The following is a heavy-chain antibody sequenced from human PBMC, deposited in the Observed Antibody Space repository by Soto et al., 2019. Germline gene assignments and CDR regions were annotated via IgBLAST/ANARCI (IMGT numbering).Heavy chain of an antibody. Sequence: QVQLQQWGAGLLKPSETLSLTCAVYGGSFSGYYWSWIRQPPGKGLEWIGEINHSGSTNYNPSLKRRVTISVDTFKNQFSLKLSSVTAADTAVYYCAREKPYSSSWYHDYWGQGTLVTVSS. J-gene: IGHJ4*02. CDR2: INHSGST. D-gene: IGHD6-13*01. V-gene: IGHV4-34*01. CDR3: AREKPYSSSWYHDY. CDR1: GGSFSGYY.